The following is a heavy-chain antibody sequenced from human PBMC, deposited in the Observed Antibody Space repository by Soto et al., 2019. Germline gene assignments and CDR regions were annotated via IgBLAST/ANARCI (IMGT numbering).Heavy chain of an antibody. Sequence: SETLSLTCAVYGGSFSGYYWSWIRQPPGKGLEWIGEINHSGSTNYNPSPKSRVTISVDTSKNQFSLKLSSVTAADTAVYYCARGGTRGYYDYYYYGMDVWGQGTTVSVSS. D-gene: IGHD3-22*01. J-gene: IGHJ6*02. CDR2: INHSGST. CDR3: ARGGTRGYYDYYYYGMDV. V-gene: IGHV4-34*01. CDR1: GGSFSGYY.